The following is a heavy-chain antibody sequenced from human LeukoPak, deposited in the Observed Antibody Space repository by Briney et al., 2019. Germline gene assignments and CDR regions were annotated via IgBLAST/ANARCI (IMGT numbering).Heavy chain of an antibody. J-gene: IGHJ4*02. CDR3: AKSSGCSSPL. Sequence: GGSLRLSCVASGFPFSNYAMSWVRGAPGKGLEGVTAFSGSGGSTFYADSVKGGFTISRDISKNAVSLHMNSLRAGDAAVYYCAKSSGCSSPLWGQGTLVTVSS. V-gene: IGHV3-23*01. D-gene: IGHD2-15*01. CDR2: FSGSGGST. CDR1: GFPFSNYA.